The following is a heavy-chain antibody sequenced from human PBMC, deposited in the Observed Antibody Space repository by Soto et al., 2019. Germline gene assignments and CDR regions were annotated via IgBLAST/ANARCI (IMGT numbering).Heavy chain of an antibody. Sequence: LPLTCSVSGGSINSYWWSWIRQPAGKGLEWIGRVYSSGTTDYNPSLNSRATMSVETSKNQFSLKLTSVTAADTAVYYCARDIGSHPYAEVFCGPEIPVPVSS. CDR3: ARDIGSHPYAEVF. D-gene: IGHD2-8*01. CDR1: GGSINSYW. CDR2: VYSSGTT. V-gene: IGHV4-4*07. J-gene: IGHJ4*02.